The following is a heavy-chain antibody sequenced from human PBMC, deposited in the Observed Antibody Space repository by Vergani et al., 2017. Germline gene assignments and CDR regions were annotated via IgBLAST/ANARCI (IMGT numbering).Heavy chain of an antibody. CDR3: ARDSGAGDSIASLRWFDP. V-gene: IGHV3-20*01. CDR1: GFTFDDYG. CDR2: INWNGGST. D-gene: IGHD4-17*01. J-gene: IGHJ5*02. Sequence: EVQLVESGGGVVRPGGSLRLSCAASGFTFDDYGMSWVRQAPGKGLEWVSGINWNGGSTGYADSVKGRFTISRDNAKNSLYLQMNSLRAEDTALYHCARDSGAGDSIASLRWFDPWGQGTLVTVSS.